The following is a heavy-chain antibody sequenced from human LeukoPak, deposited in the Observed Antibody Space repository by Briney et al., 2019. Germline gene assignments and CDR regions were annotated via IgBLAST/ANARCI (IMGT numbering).Heavy chain of an antibody. V-gene: IGHV4-34*01. CDR1: GGSISSYY. CDR3: ARGKAIVVVPAAYDY. D-gene: IGHD2-2*01. CDR2: INHSGST. J-gene: IGHJ4*02. Sequence: SETLSLTCTVSGGSISSYYWSWIRQPPGKGLEWIGEINHSGSTNYNPSLKSRVTISVDTSKNQFSLKLSSVTAADTAVYYCARGKAIVVVPAAYDYWGQGTLVTVSS.